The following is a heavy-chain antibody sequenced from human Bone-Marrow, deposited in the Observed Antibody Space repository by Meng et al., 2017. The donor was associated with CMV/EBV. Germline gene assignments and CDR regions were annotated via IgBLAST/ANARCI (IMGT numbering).Heavy chain of an antibody. D-gene: IGHD2-2*01. CDR1: GFTFSSYW. CDR2: IKQDGSEK. J-gene: IGHJ6*02. V-gene: IGHV3-7*01. CDR3: SRVNERLVVPAAMSDYYGMDV. Sequence: GESLKISCAASGFTFSSYWMSWVRQAPGKGLEWVANIKQDGSEKYYVDSVKGRFTISRDNAKDSLYLQMNSLRAEDTAVYYCSRVNERLVVPAAMSDYYGMDVWGQGTTVTVSS.